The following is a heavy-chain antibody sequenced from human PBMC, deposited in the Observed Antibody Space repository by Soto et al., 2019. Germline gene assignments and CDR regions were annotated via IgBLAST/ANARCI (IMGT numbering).Heavy chain of an antibody. CDR2: ISYDGSNK. V-gene: IGHV3-30-3*01. CDR1: GFTFSSYA. Sequence: LRLSCAASGFTFSSYAMHWVRQAPGKGLEWVAVISYDGSNKYYADSVKGRFTISRDNSKNTLYLQMNSLRAEDTAVYYCARERYGSGRFYYYYYGMDVWGQGTTVTV. D-gene: IGHD3-10*01. CDR3: ARERYGSGRFYYYYYGMDV. J-gene: IGHJ6*02.